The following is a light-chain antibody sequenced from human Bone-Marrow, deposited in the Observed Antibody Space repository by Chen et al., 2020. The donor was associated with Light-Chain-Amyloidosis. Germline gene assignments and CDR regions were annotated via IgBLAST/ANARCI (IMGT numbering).Light chain of an antibody. CDR2: QDY. V-gene: IGLV3-1*01. J-gene: IGLJ2*01. CDR1: KLGDKY. Sequence: SYELTQPPSVSVSPGQTASITCSGDKLGDKYACWYQQKPGQSPVLVIYQDYKRPSGIPERFSGSNSGNTVTLTISGTQAMDEADYHCQSADSSGTYEVIFGGGTKLTVL. CDR3: QSADSSGTYEVI.